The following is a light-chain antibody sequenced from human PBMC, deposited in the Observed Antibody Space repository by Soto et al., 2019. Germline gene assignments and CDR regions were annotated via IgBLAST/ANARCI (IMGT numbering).Light chain of an antibody. Sequence: DIPMTQSPSFVSASVGDRVTITCRASQAVSTWLAWYQQKPGDAPKLLIYAASTLQSGVPSRFSGSGSGTDFTLTIRSPQPEDFATYYCQQANSFPRTFGGGTKVEIK. CDR3: QQANSFPRT. CDR1: QAVSTW. CDR2: AAS. J-gene: IGKJ4*01. V-gene: IGKV1-12*01.